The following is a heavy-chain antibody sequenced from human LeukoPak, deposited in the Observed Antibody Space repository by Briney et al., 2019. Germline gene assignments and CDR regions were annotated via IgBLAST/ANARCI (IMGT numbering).Heavy chain of an antibody. J-gene: IGHJ4*02. CDR3: VSMVRGIGY. Sequence: GRSLRLSCAASGFIFRSYAMHWVRQAPGKGLEWVAVISYDGSNKDYADSVKGRFTISRDNSKNSVYLQLNSLRPEDTAMYYCVSMVRGIGYWGQGTLVTVSS. D-gene: IGHD3-10*01. CDR1: GFIFRSYA. CDR2: ISYDGSNK. V-gene: IGHV3-30*04.